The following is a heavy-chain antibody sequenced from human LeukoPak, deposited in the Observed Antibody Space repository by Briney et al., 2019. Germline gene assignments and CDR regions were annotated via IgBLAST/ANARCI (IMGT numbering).Heavy chain of an antibody. CDR2: IIPIFGTA. Sequence: GASVKVSCKASGGTFNSYAISWVRQAPGQGLEWMGGIIPIFGTANYAQKFQGRVTITGDESTSTAYMELSSLRSEDTAVYYCAKADQNRFEPSGQRALVTVSS. J-gene: IGHJ5*02. CDR3: AKADQNRFEP. CDR1: GGTFNSYA. V-gene: IGHV1-69*13. D-gene: IGHD2/OR15-2a*01.